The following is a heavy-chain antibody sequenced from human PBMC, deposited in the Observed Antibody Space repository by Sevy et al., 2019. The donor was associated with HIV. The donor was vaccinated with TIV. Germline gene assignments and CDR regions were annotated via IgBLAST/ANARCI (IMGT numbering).Heavy chain of an antibody. CDR2: ISSSSSTI. J-gene: IGHJ4*02. CDR1: GFTFSSYS. Sequence: GGSLRLSCAASGFTFSSYSMNWVRQAPGKGLEWVSYISSSSSTIYYADSVKGRFTISRDNAKNSLYLQMNSLRDEDTAVYYCARDLYCYDSSGYINYFDYWGQGTLVTVSS. CDR3: ARDLYCYDSSGYINYFDY. V-gene: IGHV3-48*02. D-gene: IGHD3-22*01.